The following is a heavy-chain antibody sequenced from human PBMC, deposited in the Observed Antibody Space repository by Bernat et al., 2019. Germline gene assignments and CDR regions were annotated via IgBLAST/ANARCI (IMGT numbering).Heavy chain of an antibody. Sequence: QVQLVESGGGVVQPGRSLRLSCVASGFTFSSYAMHWVRQAPGKGLEWVAVISYDGSNKYYADSVKGRFTISRDNSKNTLYLQMNSLRAEDTAVYYCARDSSGHYYYGMDVWGQGTTVTVSS. J-gene: IGHJ6*02. CDR1: GFTFSSYA. CDR3: ARDSSGHYYYGMDV. CDR2: ISYDGSNK. D-gene: IGHD6-19*01. V-gene: IGHV3-30-3*01.